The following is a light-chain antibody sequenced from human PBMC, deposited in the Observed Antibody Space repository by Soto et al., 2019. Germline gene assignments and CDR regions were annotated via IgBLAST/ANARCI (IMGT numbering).Light chain of an antibody. CDR2: WAS. J-gene: IGKJ2*01. CDR3: QQRNWPRIT. Sequence: DIVMTQSPDSLAVSLGERATINCKSSQSVLYSSNNKNYLAWYQQKPGQTPKLLIYWASIRDSGVPDRFSGSGSGTDFTLTISSLQAEDVAVYYCQQRNWPRITFGQGTKLEI. CDR1: QSVLYSSNNKNY. V-gene: IGKV4-1*01.